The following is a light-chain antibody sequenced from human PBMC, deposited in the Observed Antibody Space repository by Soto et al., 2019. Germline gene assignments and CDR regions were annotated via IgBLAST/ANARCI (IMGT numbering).Light chain of an antibody. Sequence: DIQLTQSPSFLSASVGDRVTITCRASQSISSHVAWYRQKSGKAPMLLIYAASTLQSGVPSRFSGSGSGTEFTLTISSLHTEDFSTYYCQHLDSFPLGFGGGTTVEI. V-gene: IGKV1-9*01. CDR1: QSISSH. CDR3: QHLDSFPLG. J-gene: IGKJ4*01. CDR2: AAS.